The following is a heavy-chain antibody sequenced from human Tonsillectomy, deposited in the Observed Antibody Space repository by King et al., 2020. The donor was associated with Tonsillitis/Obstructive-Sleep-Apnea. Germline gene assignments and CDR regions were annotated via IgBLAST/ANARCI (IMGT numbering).Heavy chain of an antibody. Sequence: VQLVQFGVEVKKPGESLRISCKGSGYSFTSYWISWVRQMPGKGLEWMGRIDPSDSHTNYSPSFQCHVTISADKSISTAYLQWSSLKASDTAMYYCARGGILSAGAPDFWGQGTLVTVSS. V-gene: IGHV5-10-1*01. CDR1: GYSFTSYW. CDR3: ARGGILSAGAPDF. D-gene: IGHD6-13*01. J-gene: IGHJ4*02. CDR2: IDPSDSHT.